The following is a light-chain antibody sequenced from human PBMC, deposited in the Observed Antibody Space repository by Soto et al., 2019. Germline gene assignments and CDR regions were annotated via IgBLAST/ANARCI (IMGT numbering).Light chain of an antibody. V-gene: IGLV2-14*01. CDR3: NSYTSSSTLYV. CDR2: EVS. J-gene: IGLJ1*01. CDR1: SSDIGGYNY. Sequence: QSALTQPASVSGSPGQSITISCTGTSSDIGGYNYVSWYQQHPGKAPKLMLYEVSNRPSGVSNRFSGFKSGNTASLTITRLQAEDEADYYCNSYTSSSTLYVFGTGTQLTVL.